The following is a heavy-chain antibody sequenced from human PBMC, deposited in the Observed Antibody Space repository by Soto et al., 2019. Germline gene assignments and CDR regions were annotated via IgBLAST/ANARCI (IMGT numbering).Heavy chain of an antibody. V-gene: IGHV5-51*01. CDR2: IYPGDSDT. CDR3: ARRVNRYCSGGSCPYNWFDP. CDR1: GYSFTSYW. J-gene: IGHJ5*02. D-gene: IGHD2-15*01. Sequence: GESLKISCKGSGYSFTSYWIGWVRQMPGKGLEWMGIIYPGDSDTRYSPSFQGQVTISADKSISTAYLQWSSLMASDTAMYYCARRVNRYCSGGSCPYNWFDPWGQGTLVTVSS.